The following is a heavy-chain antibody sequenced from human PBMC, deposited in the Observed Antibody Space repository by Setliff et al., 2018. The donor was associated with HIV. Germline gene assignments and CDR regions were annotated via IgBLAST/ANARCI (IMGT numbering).Heavy chain of an antibody. J-gene: IGHJ3*02. CDR2: IKQDGSEK. D-gene: IGHD6-19*01. Sequence: PGGSLRLSCAASGFTLSNYWMSWVRQAPGKGLEWVANIKQDGSEKYYVDSVKGRFTTSRDNAKNSLYLQMISLRVEDTAVYYCVRGVKDKQWLGTYAFDIWGQGTMVTVS. V-gene: IGHV3-7*03. CDR1: GFTLSNYW. CDR3: VRGVKDKQWLGTYAFDI.